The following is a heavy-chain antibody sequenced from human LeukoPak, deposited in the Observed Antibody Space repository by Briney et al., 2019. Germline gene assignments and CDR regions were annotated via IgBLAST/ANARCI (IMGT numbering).Heavy chain of an antibody. CDR3: ARDQSANWFDP. J-gene: IGHJ5*02. CDR2: ISAYNGNT. CDR1: GYTFTSYG. Sequence: ASVKVSCKASGYTFTSYGISWVRQAPGQGLEWMGWISAYNGNTNYAQKFQGRVTMTRDTSISTAYMELSRLRSDDTAVYYCARDQSANWFDPWGQGTLVTVSS. V-gene: IGHV1-18*01.